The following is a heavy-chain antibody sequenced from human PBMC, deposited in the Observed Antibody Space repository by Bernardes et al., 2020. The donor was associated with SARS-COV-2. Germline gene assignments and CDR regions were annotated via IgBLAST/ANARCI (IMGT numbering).Heavy chain of an antibody. CDR3: ARDLGDFWSGYYTGYYYGMDV. D-gene: IGHD3-3*01. Sequence: LSLTCTVSGGSISSYYWSWIRQPPGKGLEWIGYIYYSGSTNYNPSLKSRVTISVDTSKNQFSLKLSSVTAADTAVYYCARDLGDFWSGYYTGYYYGMDVWGQGTTVTVSS. CDR2: IYYSGST. J-gene: IGHJ6*02. V-gene: IGHV4-59*01. CDR1: GGSISSYY.